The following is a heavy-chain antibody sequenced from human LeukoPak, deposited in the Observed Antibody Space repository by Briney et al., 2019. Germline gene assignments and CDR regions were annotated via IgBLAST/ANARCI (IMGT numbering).Heavy chain of an antibody. Sequence: SETLSLTCAVSGGSISSSNWWSWVRQPPGKGLEWIGEIYHSGSTNYNPSLKSRVTISVDKSMNQFSLKLSSVTAADTAVYYCARIISDITMIVVPAFDIWGQGTMVTVSS. CDR3: ARIISDITMIVVPAFDI. D-gene: IGHD3-22*01. CDR1: GGSISSSNW. J-gene: IGHJ3*02. CDR2: IYHSGST. V-gene: IGHV4-4*02.